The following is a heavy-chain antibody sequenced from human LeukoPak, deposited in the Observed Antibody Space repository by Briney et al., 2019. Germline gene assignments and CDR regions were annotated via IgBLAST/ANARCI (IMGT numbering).Heavy chain of an antibody. CDR1: GYTFTSYD. CDR3: AREDDGDWFFDY. Sequence: GASVKVSCKASGYTFTSYDINWVRQATGQGLEWMGWMNPNSGNTGYAQNFQGRVTITRNTSISTAYMELSSLRSEDTAVYYCAREDDGDWFFDYWGQGTLVTVSS. D-gene: IGHD3-9*01. J-gene: IGHJ4*02. V-gene: IGHV1-8*03. CDR2: MNPNSGNT.